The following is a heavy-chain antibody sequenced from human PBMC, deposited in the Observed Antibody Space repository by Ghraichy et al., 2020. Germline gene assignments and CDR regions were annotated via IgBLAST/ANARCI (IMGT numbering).Heavy chain of an antibody. CDR2: ISSNGGST. D-gene: IGHD3-10*01. V-gene: IGHV3-64*01. J-gene: IGHJ4*02. CDR3: ATSKGRMVRGVTYFDY. Sequence: GGSLRLSCAASGFTFSSYAMHWVRQAPGKGLEYVSAISSNGGSTYYANSVKGRFTISRDNSKNTLYLQMGSLRAEDMAVYYCATSKGRMVRGVTYFDYGGQGTLVTVSS. CDR1: GFTFSSYA.